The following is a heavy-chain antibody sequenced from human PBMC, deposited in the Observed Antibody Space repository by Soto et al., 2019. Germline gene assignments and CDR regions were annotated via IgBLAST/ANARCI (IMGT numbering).Heavy chain of an antibody. J-gene: IGHJ6*02. D-gene: IGHD4-4*01. Sequence: EVQLLESGGGLVQPGGSLRLSCAASGFTFSSYAMSWVRQAPGKGLEWVSAISGSGGSTYYADSVKGRFTISRDNSKNTLYLQMHSLRAEDTAVYYCAKGNTIDDYYYGMDVWGQGTTVTVSS. CDR3: AKGNTIDDYYYGMDV. CDR1: GFTFSSYA. V-gene: IGHV3-23*01. CDR2: ISGSGGST.